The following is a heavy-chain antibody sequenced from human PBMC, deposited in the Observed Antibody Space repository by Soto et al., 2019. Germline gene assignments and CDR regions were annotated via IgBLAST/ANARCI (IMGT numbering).Heavy chain of an antibody. D-gene: IGHD2-8*01. J-gene: IGHJ4*02. CDR1: GGSISSSNW. CDR2: IYHSGST. CDR3: ARLGYCTNGVCSGAFDY. Sequence: SETLSLTCAVSGGSISSSNWWSWVRQPPGKGLEWIGEIYHSGSTNYNPSLKSRVTISVDKSKNQFSLKLSSVTAADTAVYYCARLGYCTNGVCSGAFDYWGQGTLVTVSS. V-gene: IGHV4-4*02.